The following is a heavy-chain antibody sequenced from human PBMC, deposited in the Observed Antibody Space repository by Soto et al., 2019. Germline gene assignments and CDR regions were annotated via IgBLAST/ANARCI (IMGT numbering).Heavy chain of an antibody. CDR1: GYTFTSYG. CDR3: ARLRGSGYDSFLDDY. D-gene: IGHD5-12*01. Sequence: ASVKVSCKASGYTFTSYGISWVRQAPGQGLEWMGWISAYNGNTNYAQKLQGRVTMTTDTSTSTAYMELRSLRSDDTAVYYCARLRGSGYDSFLDDYWGQGTLVTVSS. CDR2: ISAYNGNT. V-gene: IGHV1-18*04. J-gene: IGHJ4*02.